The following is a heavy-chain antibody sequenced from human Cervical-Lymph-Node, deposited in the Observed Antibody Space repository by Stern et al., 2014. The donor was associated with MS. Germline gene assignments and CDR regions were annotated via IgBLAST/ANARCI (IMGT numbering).Heavy chain of an antibody. V-gene: IGHV4-59*11. CDR3: AREGSDDYGHNWFDP. Sequence: QLQLQESGPGLVKPSETLALSCSVSGGSMRGHSWTWIRQSPGKGLECIGYIYYTGSTHYSPSLKSRVTISIDTSKSQFYLKLTSVTAADTAVYYCAREGSDDYGHNWFDPWGQGTLVIVSS. CDR2: IYYTGST. D-gene: IGHD4-17*01. CDR1: GGSMRGHS. J-gene: IGHJ5*02.